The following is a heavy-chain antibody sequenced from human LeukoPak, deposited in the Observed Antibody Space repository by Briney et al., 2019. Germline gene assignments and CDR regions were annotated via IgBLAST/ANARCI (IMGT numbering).Heavy chain of an antibody. CDR1: GFTFSSYW. CDR2: IKQDGSEK. CDR3: ASGMIVVVQDAFDI. J-gene: IGHJ3*02. Sequence: TGGSLRLFCAASGFTFSSYWMTWVRQAPGKGLEWVANIKQDGSEKNYVDSVKGRFTISRDNAKNSLYLQMNSLRAEDTAVYYCASGMIVVVQDAFDIWGQGTMVTVSS. V-gene: IGHV3-7*01. D-gene: IGHD3-22*01.